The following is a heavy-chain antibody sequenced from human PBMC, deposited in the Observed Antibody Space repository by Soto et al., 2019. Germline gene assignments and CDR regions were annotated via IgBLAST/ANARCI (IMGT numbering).Heavy chain of an antibody. CDR2: I. J-gene: IGHJ4*02. CDR1: GFTFSSYA. D-gene: IGHD5-18*01. Sequence: EVQLLESGGGLVQPGGSLRLSCAASGFTFSSYAMSWVRQAPGKGLEWVSAIKGRFTISRDNSKNTLYLQMNSLRAEDTAVYYCAKKLVLDTAMVDWGQGTLVTVSS. CDR3: AKKLVLDTAMVD. V-gene: IGHV3-23*01.